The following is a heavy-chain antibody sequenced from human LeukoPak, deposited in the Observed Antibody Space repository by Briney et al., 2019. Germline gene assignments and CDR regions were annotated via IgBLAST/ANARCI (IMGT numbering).Heavy chain of an antibody. J-gene: IGHJ3*02. V-gene: IGHV1-69*06. CDR3: ARVLHGDFGGGGFDI. CDR2: KIPLFHTA. CDR1: GGSFGSSS. D-gene: IGHD3-10*01. Sequence: SVKLSCTASGGSFGSSSINWVRQAPGQGLEWMGRKIPLFHTADYTQKFQDRVTIPSDKSNNTVYMELSLLTFEDTGVFYCARVLHGDFGGGGFDIWGQGTTVTVSS.